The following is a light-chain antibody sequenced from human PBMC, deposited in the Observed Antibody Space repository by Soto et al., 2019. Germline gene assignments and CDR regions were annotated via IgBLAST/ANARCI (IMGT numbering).Light chain of an antibody. CDR1: QSVSTC. CDR2: AAS. Sequence: DIQMTQSPSSLSASVGDSVTITCRASQSVSTCLNWYQQKAGKAPKVLIYAASSLQSGVPSRFSGSGSGTDFTLTTRSLQPEDFATYYCQQSSSSPTWTFGQGTKVDIK. V-gene: IGKV1-39*01. J-gene: IGKJ1*01. CDR3: QQSSSSPTWT.